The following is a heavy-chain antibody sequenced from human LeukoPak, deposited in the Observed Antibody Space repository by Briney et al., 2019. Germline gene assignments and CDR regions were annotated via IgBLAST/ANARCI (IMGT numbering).Heavy chain of an antibody. V-gene: IGHV4-34*01. CDR2: INHSGST. CDR1: GGSLSGYY. D-gene: IGHD2-15*01. J-gene: IGHJ4*02. CDR3: ARGRYCSGGSCYSH. Sequence: PSDTLSLTCAVYGGSLSGYYWSWIRQPPGKGLGWIGEINHSGSTNYNPSLKSRVTISVDTSKNQFSLKLSSVTAADTAVYYCARGRYCSGGSCYSHWGQGTLVTVSS.